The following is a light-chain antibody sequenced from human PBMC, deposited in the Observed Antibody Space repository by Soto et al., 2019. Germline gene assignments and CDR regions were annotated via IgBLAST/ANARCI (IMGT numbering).Light chain of an antibody. J-gene: IGKJ2*01. CDR3: QKYSGPPYT. Sequence: DIQMTQSPSSLSASVGDRVTITCRASQGIRNYLAWYQQKPRKVPKLLIYTASTLQSGVPSRFSGSGSGTDFTLTISSLQPEDVATYYCQKYSGPPYTFGQGTKLEIK. CDR1: QGIRNY. V-gene: IGKV1-27*01. CDR2: TAS.